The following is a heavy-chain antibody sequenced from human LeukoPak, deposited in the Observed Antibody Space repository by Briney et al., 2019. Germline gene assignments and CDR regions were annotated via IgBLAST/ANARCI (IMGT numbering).Heavy chain of an antibody. CDR2: ISHDGTTT. D-gene: IGHD6-25*01. V-gene: IGHV3-30*18. CDR3: AKEPNAYSSGWYFQD. Sequence: GGFLRLSCVTSGFTFRNYGMQWVRQAPGKGLEWVAVISHDGTTTFYADSVKGRFTISRDNSKNTLDLQMDSLRAEDTAVYFCAKEPNAYSSGWYFQDWGQGTLVTVSS. CDR1: GFTFRNYG. J-gene: IGHJ1*01.